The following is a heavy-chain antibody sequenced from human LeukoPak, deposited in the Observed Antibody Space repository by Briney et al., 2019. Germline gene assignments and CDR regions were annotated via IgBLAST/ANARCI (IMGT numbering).Heavy chain of an antibody. CDR2: ISGSGGST. V-gene: IGHV3-23*01. J-gene: IGHJ4*02. Sequence: PGGSLRLSCAASGFTFSSYSMNWVRQAPGKGLEWVSAISGSGGSTYYADSVKGRFTISRDNSKNTLYLQMNSLRAEDTAVYFCASHQQLLRPFDYRGQGTLVTVSS. CDR3: ASHQQLLRPFDY. CDR1: GFTFSSYS. D-gene: IGHD6-13*01.